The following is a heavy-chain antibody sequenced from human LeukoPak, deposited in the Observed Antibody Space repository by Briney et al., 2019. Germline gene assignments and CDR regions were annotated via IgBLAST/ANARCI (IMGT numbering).Heavy chain of an antibody. V-gene: IGHV3-7*01. CDR3: AKASIAGAIGVLDY. CDR1: GFTFNNYW. J-gene: IGHJ4*02. CDR2: INQDGSGK. Sequence: GGSLRLSCAAFGFTFNNYWMSWVRQAPGKGLEWVANINQDGSGKHYVDSVKGRFTISRDNAKNSPYLQMNSLRAEDTAVYFCAKASIAGAIGVLDYWGQGTLVTVSS. D-gene: IGHD1-26*01.